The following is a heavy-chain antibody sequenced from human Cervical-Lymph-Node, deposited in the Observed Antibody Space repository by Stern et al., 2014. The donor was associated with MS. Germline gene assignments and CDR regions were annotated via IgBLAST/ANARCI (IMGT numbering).Heavy chain of an antibody. J-gene: IGHJ4*02. D-gene: IGHD1-14*01. V-gene: IGHV3-53*01. Sequence: VQLVESGGGLIQPGGSLRLSCAASGFTVTTYYMSWVRQAPGKGLEWVSIIYSGGTTYYTDSVKGRFTISRDNSKNTLYLQMNSLRADDTAVYYCARERGNHYFDYWGQGTLVTVSS. CDR2: IYSGGTT. CDR3: ARERGNHYFDY. CDR1: GFTVTTYY.